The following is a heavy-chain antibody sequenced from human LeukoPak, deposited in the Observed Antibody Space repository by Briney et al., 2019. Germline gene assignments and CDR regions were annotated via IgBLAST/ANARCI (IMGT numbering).Heavy chain of an antibody. Sequence: GGSLRLSCAASGFTFDDYAMHWVRQAPGKGLEWVSLISWDGGSTYYADSVKGRFTISRDNSKNSLYLQMNSLRAEDTALYYCAKDNSDDSSGNIDYWGQGTLVTVSS. V-gene: IGHV3-43D*03. CDR2: ISWDGGST. CDR1: GFTFDDYA. CDR3: AKDNSDDSSGNIDY. D-gene: IGHD3-22*01. J-gene: IGHJ4*02.